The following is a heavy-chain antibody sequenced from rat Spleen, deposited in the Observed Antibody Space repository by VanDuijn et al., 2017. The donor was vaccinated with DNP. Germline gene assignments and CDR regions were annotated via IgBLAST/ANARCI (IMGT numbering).Heavy chain of an antibody. D-gene: IGHD1-5*01. V-gene: IGHV5S11*01. Sequence: AASGFTFSDYYMAWVRQAPTKGLEWVASISYDGGNTYYRDSVKGRFTISRDNAKSTLFLQMDSLRSEETATYYCARHGEVPSRYAMDAWGQGTAVTVSS. J-gene: IGHJ4*01. CDR3: ARHGEVPSRYAMDA. CDR1: GFTFSDYY. CDR2: ISYDGGNT.